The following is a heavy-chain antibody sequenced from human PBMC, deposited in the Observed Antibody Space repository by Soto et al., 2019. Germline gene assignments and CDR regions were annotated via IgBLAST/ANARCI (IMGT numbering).Heavy chain of an antibody. D-gene: IGHD4-4*01. CDR1: GFTFSGYG. CDR3: TRDRDSRRGWDYFDH. V-gene: IGHV3-33*01. CDR2: IWFDGSNK. Sequence: QVQLVESGGGVVQPGTSLRLSCAVSGFTFSGYGMHWVRQAPGKGLEWVAVIWFDGSNKNYADSVKGRFTISRDDSKNTLYLQMNSLRAEYTAVYYCTRDRDSRRGWDYFDHWGQGTLVTVSS. J-gene: IGHJ4*02.